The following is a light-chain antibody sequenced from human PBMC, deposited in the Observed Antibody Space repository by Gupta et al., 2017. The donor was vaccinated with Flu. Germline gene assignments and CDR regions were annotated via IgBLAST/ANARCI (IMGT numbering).Light chain of an antibody. CDR3: QSFDSSTQEVV. J-gene: IGLJ3*02. V-gene: IGLV6-57*01. Sequence: TISCTRSSGGIGANYVQWYQHRPGSSPITLIYEDDQIPSGGPDRFSGSIDSSSNSASLTIYGLRTEDEADYYCQSFDSSTQEVVFGGGTKLTVL. CDR2: EDD. CDR1: SGGIGANY.